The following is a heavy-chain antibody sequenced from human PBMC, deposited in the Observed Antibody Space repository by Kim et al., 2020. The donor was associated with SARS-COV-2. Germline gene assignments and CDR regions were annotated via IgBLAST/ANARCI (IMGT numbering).Heavy chain of an antibody. Sequence: GRFTIYRDNSKNSLYLQMNSLRTEDTALYYCGKDTPRYDSSGYYSFDFDYWGQGTLVTVSS. J-gene: IGHJ4*02. V-gene: IGHV3-43*01. CDR3: GKDTPRYDSSGYYSFDFDY. D-gene: IGHD3-22*01.